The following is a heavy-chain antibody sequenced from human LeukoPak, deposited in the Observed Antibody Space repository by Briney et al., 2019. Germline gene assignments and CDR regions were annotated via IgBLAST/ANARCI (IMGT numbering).Heavy chain of an antibody. CDR3: ARDVCDSEGCYGDY. D-gene: IGHD2-2*01. Sequence: PSETLSLTCTVSGGSISSSSYYWGWIRQTPGKGLEWIGSIYYSGTAYYSPSLKSRVTISVDTSKSQFSLKLSSVTDADTAVYYCARDVCDSEGCYGDYWGQGTLVTVSS. CDR1: GGSISSSSYY. CDR2: IYYSGTA. J-gene: IGHJ4*02. V-gene: IGHV4-39*07.